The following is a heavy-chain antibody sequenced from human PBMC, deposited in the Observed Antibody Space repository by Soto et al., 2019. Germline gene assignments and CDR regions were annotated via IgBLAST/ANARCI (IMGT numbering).Heavy chain of an antibody. CDR2: ISYDGSNK. CDR3: AKDGIGIAVAGTDYYYYGMDV. J-gene: IGHJ6*02. D-gene: IGHD6-19*01. CDR1: GFTFSSYG. V-gene: IGHV3-30*18. Sequence: QVQLVESGVGVVQPGRSLRLSCAASGFTFSSYGMHGVRQAPGKGLECVAVISYDGSNKYYADSVKCRFTISRDNSKNTQYMQSNRLRDEDTAVYYCAKDGIGIAVAGTDYYYYGMDVWGQGTTVTVSS.